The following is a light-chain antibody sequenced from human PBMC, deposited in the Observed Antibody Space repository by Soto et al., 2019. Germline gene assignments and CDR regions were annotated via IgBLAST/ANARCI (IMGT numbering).Light chain of an antibody. V-gene: IGKV3-15*01. CDR3: QHYNNWPPQFT. CDR1: QSVSSN. CDR2: GGS. J-gene: IGKJ4*01. Sequence: EVVMTQSPATLSVSPGERATLSCRASQSVSSNLAWYQQKVGQAPRLVMYGGSVRATGVPTRFSGSGSGTVFTLNISSLQSEDFAVYFCQHYNNWPPQFTFGGGTKVEIK.